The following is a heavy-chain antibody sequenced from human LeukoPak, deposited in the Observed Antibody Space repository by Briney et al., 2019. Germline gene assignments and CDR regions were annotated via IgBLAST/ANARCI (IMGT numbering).Heavy chain of an antibody. D-gene: IGHD6-19*01. CDR2: IGNGDNAVS. J-gene: IGHJ4*02. CDR3: AKDHLVAGLYFDY. Sequence: GGSLRLSCAASGFTISSYVMSWVRQSPGKGVEWISTIGNGDNAVSHYTDSVKGRFSISRDNSTNTLYLQMNSLRAEDMAVYYCAKDHLVAGLYFDYWGQGILVTVSS. CDR1: GFTISSYV. V-gene: IGHV3-23*01.